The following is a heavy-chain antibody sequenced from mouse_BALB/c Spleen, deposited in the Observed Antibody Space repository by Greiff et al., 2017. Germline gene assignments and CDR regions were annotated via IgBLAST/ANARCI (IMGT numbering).Heavy chain of an antibody. CDR2: IDPANGNT. CDR1: GFNIKDTY. CDR3: ARAGYDGEFDY. V-gene: IGHV14-3*02. D-gene: IGHD2-14*01. Sequence: EVQLQQSGAELVKPGASVKLSCTASGFNIKDTYMHWVKQRPEQGLEWIGRIDPANGNTKYDPKFQGKSTITADTSSNTAYLQLSSRTSEDTAVYYCARAGYDGEFDYWGQGTTLTVSS. J-gene: IGHJ2*01.